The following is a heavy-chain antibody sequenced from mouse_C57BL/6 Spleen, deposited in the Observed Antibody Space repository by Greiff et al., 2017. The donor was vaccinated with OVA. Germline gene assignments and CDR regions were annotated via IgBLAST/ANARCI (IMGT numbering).Heavy chain of an antibody. J-gene: IGHJ4*01. D-gene: IGHD4-1*01. V-gene: IGHV1-15*01. CDR1: GYTFTDYE. CDR2: IDPETGGT. Sequence: QVQLKESGAELVRPGASVTLSCKASGYTFTDYEMHWVKQTPVHGLEWIGAIDPETGGTAYNQKFKGKAILTAAKSSSTAYMELRSLTSEDSAVYYCTRYWDERDYAMDYWGQGTSVTVSS. CDR3: TRYWDERDYAMDY.